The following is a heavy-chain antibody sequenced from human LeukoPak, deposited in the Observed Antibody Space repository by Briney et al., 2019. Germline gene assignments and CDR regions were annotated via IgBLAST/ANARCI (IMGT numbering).Heavy chain of an antibody. CDR1: GGSFSSDHYY. V-gene: IGHV4-31*03. Sequence: SETLSLTCTVSGGSFSSDHYYWSWIHQYPGKGLEWIGYIYYSGSTYYNPSLKSRVTISVDTSKKQFSLKLTSVTAADTAVYYCAAVVPAAANAFDIWGQGTMVTVSS. D-gene: IGHD2-2*01. CDR2: IYYSGST. J-gene: IGHJ3*02. CDR3: AAVVPAAANAFDI.